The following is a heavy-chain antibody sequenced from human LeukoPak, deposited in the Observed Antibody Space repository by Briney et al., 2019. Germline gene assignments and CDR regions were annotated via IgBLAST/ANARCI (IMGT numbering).Heavy chain of an antibody. CDR1: GGSISSGGYS. D-gene: IGHD3-10*01. J-gene: IGHJ6*02. Sequence: SETLSLTCTVSGGSISSGGYSWSWIRQHPGKGLEWIGYIYYSGSTYYNPSLKSRVTISVDTSKNQFSLKLSSVTAADTAVYYCASKPMVRGVKNYYYGMDVWGQGTTVTVSS. CDR2: IYYSGST. CDR3: ASKPMVRGVKNYYYGMDV. V-gene: IGHV4-31*03.